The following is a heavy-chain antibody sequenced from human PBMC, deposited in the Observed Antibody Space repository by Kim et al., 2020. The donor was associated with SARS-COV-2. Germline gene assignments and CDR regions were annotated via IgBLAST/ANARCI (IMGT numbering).Heavy chain of an antibody. Sequence: GGSLRLSCAASGFTFSNAWMSWVRQAPGKGLEWVGRIKSKTDGGTTDYAAPVKGRFTISRDDSKNTLYLQMNSLKTEDTAVYYCTTGSSGYHISDAFDIWGQGTMVTVSS. CDR3: TTGSSGYHISDAFDI. CDR2: IKSKTDGGTT. D-gene: IGHD3-22*01. CDR1: GFTFSNAW. V-gene: IGHV3-15*01. J-gene: IGHJ3*02.